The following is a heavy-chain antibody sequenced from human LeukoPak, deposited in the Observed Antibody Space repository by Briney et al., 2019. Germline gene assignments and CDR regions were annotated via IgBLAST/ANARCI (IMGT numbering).Heavy chain of an antibody. D-gene: IGHD2-2*01. CDR1: GGSISSGGYS. Sequence: SETLSLTCAVSGGSISSGGYSWSWIRQPPGKGLEWIGYIYHSGSTYYNPSLKSRVTISVDRSKNQSSLKLSSVTAADTAVYYCARGGYCSSTSCYRWFDPWGQGTLVTVSS. V-gene: IGHV4-30-2*01. CDR3: ARGGYCSSTSCYRWFDP. CDR2: IYHSGST. J-gene: IGHJ5*02.